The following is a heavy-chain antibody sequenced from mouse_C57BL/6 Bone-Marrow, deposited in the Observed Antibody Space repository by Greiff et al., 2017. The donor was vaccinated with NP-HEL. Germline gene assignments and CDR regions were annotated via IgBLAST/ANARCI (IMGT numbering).Heavy chain of an antibody. V-gene: IGHV1-53*01. J-gene: IGHJ1*03. CDR2: INPSNGGT. Sequence: QVQLQQPGTELVKPGASVKLSCKASGYTFTSYWMHWVKQRPGQGLEWIGNINPSNGGTNYNEKFKSKATLTVDNSSSTAYMQLSSLTSEGSAVYSWALHYYYGSGYVNWYFDVWGTGTTVTVSS. CDR1: GYTFTSYW. D-gene: IGHD1-1*01. CDR3: ALHYYYGSGYVNWYFDV.